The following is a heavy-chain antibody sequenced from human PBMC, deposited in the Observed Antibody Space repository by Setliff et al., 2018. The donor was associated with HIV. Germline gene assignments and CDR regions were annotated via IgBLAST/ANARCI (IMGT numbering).Heavy chain of an antibody. CDR2: INPDSGGT. CDR1: GYTFNGYY. V-gene: IGHV1-2*06. CDR3: ARDRASHSDPNLYSYYGMDV. J-gene: IGHJ6*02. Sequence: ASVKVSCKASGYTFNGYYMNWVRQAPGQVLEWMGQINPDSGGTNYAQKFQGRVTMTTDTSTTTAYLELRSLRSDDTAVYYCARDRASHSDPNLYSYYGMDVLGQGTTVTVSS. D-gene: IGHD3-10*01.